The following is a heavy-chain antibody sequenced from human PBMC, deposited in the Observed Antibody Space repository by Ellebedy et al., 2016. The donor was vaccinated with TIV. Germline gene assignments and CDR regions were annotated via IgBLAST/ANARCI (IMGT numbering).Heavy chain of an antibody. CDR1: GGSISSYY. CDR3: ARGGGLFDY. J-gene: IGHJ4*02. D-gene: IGHD3-16*01. V-gene: IGHV4-59*01. Sequence: SETLSLXCTVSGGSISSYYWSWIRQPPGKGLEWIGFIFHSGISNYNPSLKSRVTISIDTSKNQFSLRLSSVTAADTAVYYCARGGGLFDYWGQGTLVTVSS. CDR2: IFHSGIS.